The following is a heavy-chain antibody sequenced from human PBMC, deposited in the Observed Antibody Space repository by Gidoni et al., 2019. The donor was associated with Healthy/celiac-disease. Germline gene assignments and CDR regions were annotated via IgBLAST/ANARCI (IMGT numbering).Heavy chain of an antibody. CDR1: EFPFSRDC. J-gene: IGHJ4*02. CDR3: AKVSPPVTTFYYFDY. V-gene: IGHV3-30*18. Sequence: VQPVESGGGVVQPGRSLSPPCAAPEFPFSRDCMPWVRQAPGKGLGWVAVISYDGSNKDYADSVKGRFTISRDNSKNTLYLQMNSLRAEDTAVYYCAKVSPPVTTFYYFDYWGQGTLVTVSS. D-gene: IGHD4-17*01. CDR2: ISYDGSNK.